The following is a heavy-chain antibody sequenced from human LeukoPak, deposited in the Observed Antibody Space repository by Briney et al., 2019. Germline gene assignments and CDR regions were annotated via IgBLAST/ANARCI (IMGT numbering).Heavy chain of an antibody. Sequence: SETLSLTCAVYGGSFSGYYWSWSRQPPGKGLEWIGEINHSGSTNYNPSLKSRVTISVDTSKNQFSLKLSSVTAADTAVYYCARHGAYSGRKFDYWGQGTLVTVSS. CDR3: ARHGAYSGRKFDY. V-gene: IGHV4-34*01. J-gene: IGHJ4*02. D-gene: IGHD1-26*01. CDR2: INHSGST. CDR1: GGSFSGYY.